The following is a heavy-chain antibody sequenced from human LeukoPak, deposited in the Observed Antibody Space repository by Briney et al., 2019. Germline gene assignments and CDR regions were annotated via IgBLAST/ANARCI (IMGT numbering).Heavy chain of an antibody. CDR1: GYTFTSYY. CDR2: FDPEDGET. V-gene: IGHV1-24*01. CDR3: ATDMTVATSSGY. Sequence: ASVKVSCKASGYTFTSYYMHWVRQAPGKGLEWMGGFDPEDGETIYAQKFQGRVTMTEDTSTDTAYMELSSLRSEDTAVYYCATDMTVATSSGYWGQGTLVTVSS. J-gene: IGHJ4*02. D-gene: IGHD5-12*01.